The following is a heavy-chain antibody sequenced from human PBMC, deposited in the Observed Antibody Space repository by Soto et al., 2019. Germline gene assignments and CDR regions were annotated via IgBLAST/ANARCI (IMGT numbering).Heavy chain of an antibody. D-gene: IGHD3-22*01. V-gene: IGHV3-74*01. J-gene: IGHJ4*02. Sequence: GGSLRLSYAASGFTFSNAWMCWVRQAPGKGLVWLSRINGDGTSTSYADSVKGRFTISRDSAKNTLYLQMNSLRAEDTAVYYCTRVRSGNYGAFDYWGQGALVTVSS. CDR3: TRVRSGNYGAFDY. CDR2: INGDGTST. CDR1: GFTFSNAW.